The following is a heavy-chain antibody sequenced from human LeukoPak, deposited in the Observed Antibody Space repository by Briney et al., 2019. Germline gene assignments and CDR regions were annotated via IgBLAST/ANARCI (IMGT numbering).Heavy chain of an antibody. CDR2: INPNSGGT. J-gene: IGHJ4*02. CDR1: GYTFTGYY. D-gene: IGHD6-19*01. V-gene: IGHV1-2*02. Sequence: ASVKVSCKASGYTFTGYYMHWVRQAPGQGLEWMGWINPNSGGTNYAQKFQGRVTMTRDTSISTAYMELSRLRSDDTAVYYCARAFASLEWLAHQDYYFDYWGQGTLVTVSS. CDR3: ARAFASLEWLAHQDYYFDY.